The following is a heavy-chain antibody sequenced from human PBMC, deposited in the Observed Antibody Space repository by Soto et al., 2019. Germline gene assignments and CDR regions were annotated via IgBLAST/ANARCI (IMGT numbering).Heavy chain of an antibody. J-gene: IGHJ4*02. Sequence: PGGSLRLSCAASGFTFSSYAMSWVRQAPGKGLEWVSFIRSNIYDGTTEYAAPVEGRFTISRDDFNTIAYLQMNSLKIEDTGVYYCTRVSPDCSDGSCYPLNWGQGTLVTVSS. CDR3: TRVSPDCSDGSCYPLN. D-gene: IGHD2-15*01. CDR2: IRSNIYDGTT. V-gene: IGHV3-49*04. CDR1: GFTFSSYA.